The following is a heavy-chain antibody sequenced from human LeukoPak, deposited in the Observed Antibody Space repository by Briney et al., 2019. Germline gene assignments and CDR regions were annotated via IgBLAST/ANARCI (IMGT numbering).Heavy chain of an antibody. CDR1: GFTFSSYW. Sequence: GGSLRLSCAASGFTFSSYWMSWVRQAPGKGLEWVANIKQDGSEKYYVDSVKGRFTISRDNAKNSLYLQMNSLRAEDTAVYYCAREDSTYYDILTGYASGAFDIWGQGTMVTVSS. V-gene: IGHV3-7*01. CDR3: AREDSTYYDILTGYASGAFDI. CDR2: IKQDGSEK. J-gene: IGHJ3*02. D-gene: IGHD3-9*01.